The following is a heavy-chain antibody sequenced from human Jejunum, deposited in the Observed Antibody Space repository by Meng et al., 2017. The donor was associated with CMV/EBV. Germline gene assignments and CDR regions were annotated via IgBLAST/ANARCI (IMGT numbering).Heavy chain of an antibody. V-gene: IGHV3-74*03. CDR3: ARSTASATDYWE. CDR2: IGLPGNESPTT. CDR1: GFLFLDYW. Sequence: SGFLFLDYWMHWVRQAPGEGLVWVARIGLPGNESPTTKYADSVRGRFTISRDDAQSTLYLQMNSLRVEDTALYYCARSTASATDYWEWGQGTLVTVSS. D-gene: IGHD2-2*01. J-gene: IGHJ4*02.